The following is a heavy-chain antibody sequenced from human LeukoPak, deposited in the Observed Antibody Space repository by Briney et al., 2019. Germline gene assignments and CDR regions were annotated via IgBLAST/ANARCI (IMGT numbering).Heavy chain of an antibody. CDR2: INHSGST. D-gene: IGHD2-2*01. CDR1: GGSFSGYY. V-gene: IGHV4-34*01. Sequence: KPSETLSLTCAVYGGSFSGYYWSWIRQPPGKGLEWIGEINHSGSTNYSPSLKSRVTISVDTSKNQFSLKLSSVTAADTAVYYCARSRRETYCSSTSCAKYYFDYWGQGTLVTVSS. CDR3: ARSRRETYCSSTSCAKYYFDY. J-gene: IGHJ4*02.